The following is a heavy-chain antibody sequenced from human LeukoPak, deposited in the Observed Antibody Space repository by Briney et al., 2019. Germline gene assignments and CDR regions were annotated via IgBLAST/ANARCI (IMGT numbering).Heavy chain of an antibody. CDR2: ISGSGGST. Sequence: TGGSLRLSCAASGFIFSSYAMSWVRQAPGKGLEWVSAISGSGGSTYYADSVKGRFTISRDNSKNTLYLQMNSLRAEDTAVYYCAKVDTAMVGSYDYWGQGTLVTVSS. D-gene: IGHD5-18*01. J-gene: IGHJ4*02. V-gene: IGHV3-23*01. CDR3: AKVDTAMVGSYDY. CDR1: GFIFSSYA.